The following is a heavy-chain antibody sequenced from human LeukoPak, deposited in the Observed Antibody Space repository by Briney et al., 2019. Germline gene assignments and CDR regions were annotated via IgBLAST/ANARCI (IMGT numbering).Heavy chain of an antibody. CDR3: ARHVGIAVAADY. CDR1: GGSISSSRYY. J-gene: IGHJ4*02. V-gene: IGHV4-39*01. D-gene: IGHD6-19*01. Sequence: PSETLSLTCTVSGGSISSSRYYWGWIRQPPGKGLEWIGSIYYSGSTYYNPSLKSRVTISVDTSKNQFSLKLSSVTAADTAVYYCARHVGIAVAADYWGQGTLVTVSS. CDR2: IYYSGST.